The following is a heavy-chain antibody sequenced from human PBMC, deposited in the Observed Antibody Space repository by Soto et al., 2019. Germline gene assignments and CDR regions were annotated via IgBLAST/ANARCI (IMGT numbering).Heavy chain of an antibody. J-gene: IGHJ4*02. V-gene: IGHV1-46*01. CDR2: INPSGGST. CDR3: ARVVLPYYYESSGLGGPFDY. CDR1: GYTFTSYY. Sequence: WASVKVSCKASGYTFTSYYMHWVRQAPGQGLEWMGIINPSGGSTSYAQKFQGRVTMTRDTSTSTVYMELSSLRSEDTAVYYCARVVLPYYYESSGLGGPFDYWGQGTLVTVSS. D-gene: IGHD3-22*01.